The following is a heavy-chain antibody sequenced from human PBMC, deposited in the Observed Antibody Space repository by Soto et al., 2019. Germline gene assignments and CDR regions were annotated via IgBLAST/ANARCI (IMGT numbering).Heavy chain of an antibody. J-gene: IGHJ4*02. CDR1: GFTFSSYA. Sequence: PGGSLKLSCAASGFTFSSYAMSWVRQAPGKGLEWVSAISGSGGSTYYADSVKGRFTISRDNSKNTLYLQMNSLRAGDTAVYYCAKDRTREQLVFTYYFDYWGQGTLVTVSS. CDR2: ISGSGGST. D-gene: IGHD6-6*01. CDR3: AKDRTREQLVFTYYFDY. V-gene: IGHV3-23*01.